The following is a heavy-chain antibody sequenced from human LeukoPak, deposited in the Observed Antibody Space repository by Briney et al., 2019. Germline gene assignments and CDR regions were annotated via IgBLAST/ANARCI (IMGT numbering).Heavy chain of an antibody. V-gene: IGHV4-4*02. J-gene: IGHJ4*02. CDR3: AGARGDY. CDR2: VYHSGST. Sequence: SGTLSLTCAVSGDSISTNHWWSWVRQPPGKGLEWIGEVYHSGSTNYNPSLKSRVTISADKSKNLFSLKLTSVTAADTAMYYCAGARGDYWGQGTLVTVSS. CDR1: GDSISTNHW. D-gene: IGHD4/OR15-4a*01.